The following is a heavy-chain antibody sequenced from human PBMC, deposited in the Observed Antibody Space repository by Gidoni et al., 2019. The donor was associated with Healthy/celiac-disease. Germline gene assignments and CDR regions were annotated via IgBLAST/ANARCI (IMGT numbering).Heavy chain of an antibody. CDR1: GFTFSSYG. CDR2: ISYDGSNK. Sequence: QVQLVESGGGVVQHGRYLRLYWAASGFTFSSYGMHWVRQAPGKGLEWVAVISYDGSNKYYADSVKGRFTISRDNSKNTLYLQMNSLRAEDTAVYYCAKGGRYYYDSSGYYSNFDYWGQGTLVTVSS. CDR3: AKGGRYYYDSSGYYSNFDY. V-gene: IGHV3-30*18. D-gene: IGHD3-22*01. J-gene: IGHJ4*02.